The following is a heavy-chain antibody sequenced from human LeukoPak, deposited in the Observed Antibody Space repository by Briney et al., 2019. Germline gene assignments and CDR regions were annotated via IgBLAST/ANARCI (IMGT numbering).Heavy chain of an antibody. CDR2: ITGTHAT. D-gene: IGHD5-18*01. J-gene: IGHJ4*02. V-gene: IGHV3-73*01. CDR3: AKRPVDTALAHFDC. CDR1: GFTFSASP. Sequence: GGSLRLSCTASGFTFSASPMHWVRQASGKGLEWVGRITGTHATAYSATVKGRFTISRDDSKYTTYLQMNSLETEDTAVYYCAKRPVDTALAHFDCWGQGTLVTVSS.